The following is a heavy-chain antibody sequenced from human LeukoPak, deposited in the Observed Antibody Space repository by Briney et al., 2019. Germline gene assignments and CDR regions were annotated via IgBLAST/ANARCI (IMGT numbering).Heavy chain of an antibody. V-gene: IGHV4-34*01. J-gene: IGHJ4*02. Sequence: SETLSLTCAVYGESFSGYYWSWIRQPPGKGLEWIGEINHSGSTNYNPSLKSRVTISVDTSKNQFSVKLSSVTAADTAVYYCARDDYGGNSHHYWGQGTLVTVSS. CDR2: INHSGST. D-gene: IGHD4-23*01. CDR1: GESFSGYY. CDR3: ARDDYGGNSHHY.